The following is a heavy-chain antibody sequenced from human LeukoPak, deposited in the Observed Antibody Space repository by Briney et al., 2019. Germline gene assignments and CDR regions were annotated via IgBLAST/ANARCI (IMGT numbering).Heavy chain of an antibody. CDR1: GITFSSHA. D-gene: IGHD5-24*01. CDR2: IGGSGGHT. V-gene: IGHV3-23*01. Sequence: PGGSLRLSCAASGITFSSHAMSWVRQAPGKGLESVSLIGGSGGHTYYGDSVKGRFTISRDNSTNRLYLQMNSLRPEDTAVYYCAKGGAATMRDGYNYYYYYMEVWGRGTTVTVSS. CDR3: AKGGAATMRDGYNYYYYYMEV. J-gene: IGHJ6*03.